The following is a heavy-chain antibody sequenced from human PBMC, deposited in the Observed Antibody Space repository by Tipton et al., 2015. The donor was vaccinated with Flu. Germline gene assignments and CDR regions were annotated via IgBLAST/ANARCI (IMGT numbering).Heavy chain of an antibody. V-gene: IGHV1-2*02. Sequence: QSGAEVKKPGSSVKVSCKASGYTFTGNYMHWVRQAPGQALEWMGWINPESGDTHSVQKFQGRVTMTRDTSISTAYMELTRLTSDDTAVYYCARVQWGQSPDYWGQGTLVSVSS. CDR2: INPESGDT. CDR1: GYTFTGNY. D-gene: IGHD3-16*01. CDR3: ARVQWGQSPDY. J-gene: IGHJ4*02.